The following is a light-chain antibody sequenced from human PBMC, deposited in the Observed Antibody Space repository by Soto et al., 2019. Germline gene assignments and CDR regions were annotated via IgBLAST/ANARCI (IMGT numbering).Light chain of an antibody. CDR1: SSDVANDKF. V-gene: IGLV2-23*01. Sequence: LTKPASGSGSPGQSINVSCTRTSSDVANDKFVSWYQQHPGKAPKLMIYDGTKRPSGVSDRFSGSKSDNTASLTISGLRAEDEADYYCCSYAGSHNYVFGTGTKVTVL. J-gene: IGLJ1*01. CDR2: DGT. CDR3: CSYAGSHNYV.